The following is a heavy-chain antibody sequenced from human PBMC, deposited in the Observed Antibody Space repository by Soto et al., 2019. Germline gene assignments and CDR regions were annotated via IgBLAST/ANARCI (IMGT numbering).Heavy chain of an antibody. D-gene: IGHD1-26*01. J-gene: IGHJ4*02. Sequence: GGSLRLSCAASGFTFSNAWMSWVRQAPGKGLEWVGRIKSKTDGGTTDYAAPVKGRFTISRDDSKNTLYLQMNSLKTEDTAVYYCTTTVGATTSNYFDYWGQGTLVTVSS. CDR3: TTTVGATTSNYFDY. V-gene: IGHV3-15*01. CDR1: GFTFSNAW. CDR2: IKSKTDGGTT.